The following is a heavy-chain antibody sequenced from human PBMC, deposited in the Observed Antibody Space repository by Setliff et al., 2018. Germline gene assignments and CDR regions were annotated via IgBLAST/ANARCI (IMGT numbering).Heavy chain of an antibody. Sequence: KPSETLSLTCAVYGGSFSGYYWSWIRQPPGKRLEWIGEIIHSGSTNYNPSLKSRVTISMDTSKNQFSLRVSSVTAADTAVYYCARGSRSGGKGGYNWFDPWGQGTLVTVSS. J-gene: IGHJ5*02. CDR1: GGSFSGYY. D-gene: IGHD2-15*01. CDR2: IIHSGST. V-gene: IGHV4-34*01. CDR3: ARGSRSGGKGGYNWFDP.